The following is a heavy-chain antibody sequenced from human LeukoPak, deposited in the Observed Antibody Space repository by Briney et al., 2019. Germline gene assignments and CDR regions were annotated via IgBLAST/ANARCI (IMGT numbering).Heavy chain of an antibody. J-gene: IGHJ3*02. CDR1: GFTFSSYS. CDR2: ISSSSSYI. D-gene: IGHD3-22*01. CDR3: AKDFSPYYYDSSGLLVDDAFDI. Sequence: PGGSLRLSCAASGFTFSSYSMNWVRQAPGKGLEWVSSISSSSSYIYYADSVKGRFTISRDNAKNSLYLQMNSLRAEDTAVYYCAKDFSPYYYDSSGLLVDDAFDIWGQGTMVTVSS. V-gene: IGHV3-21*01.